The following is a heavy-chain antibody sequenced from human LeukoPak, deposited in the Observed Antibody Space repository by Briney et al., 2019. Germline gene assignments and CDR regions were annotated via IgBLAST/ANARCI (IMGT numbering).Heavy chain of an antibody. CDR3: AKDDSSSFVAWDAFDI. D-gene: IGHD6-13*01. CDR2: ISYDGSNK. J-gene: IGHJ3*02. V-gene: IGHV3-30*18. Sequence: GRSLRLSCAASGFTFSSYGMHWVRQAPGKGLEWVAVISYDGSNKYYPDPVKGRFTISRDNSKNTLYLQMNSLRAEDTAVYYCAKDDSSSFVAWDAFDIWGQGTMVTVSS. CDR1: GFTFSSYG.